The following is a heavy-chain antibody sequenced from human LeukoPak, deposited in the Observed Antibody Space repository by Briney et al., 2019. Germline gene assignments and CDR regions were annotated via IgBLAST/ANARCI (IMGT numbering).Heavy chain of an antibody. Sequence: GASVKVSCKASGYTFTSYAMHWVRQAPGQRLEWMGWINAGNGNTKYSQKFQGRVTITRDTSASTAYMELSSLRSEDTAVYYCARYSGSYWPFDYWGQGTLVTVSS. CDR3: ARYSGSYWPFDY. V-gene: IGHV1-3*01. J-gene: IGHJ4*02. D-gene: IGHD1-26*01. CDR2: INAGNGNT. CDR1: GYTFTSYA.